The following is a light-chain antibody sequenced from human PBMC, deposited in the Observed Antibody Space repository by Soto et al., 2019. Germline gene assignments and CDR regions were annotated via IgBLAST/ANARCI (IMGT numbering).Light chain of an antibody. Sequence: DIVMTQSPGSLAVSLGERATINCKSSQSVLYSSNNKNYLAWYQQKPGQPPKLLIYWASTRESGVPDRFSGSGSGTDFTLTISSLQAEDVAVYYCQQYYSTPDFGPGTKVDIK. V-gene: IGKV4-1*01. CDR3: QQYYSTPD. CDR1: QSVLYSSNNKNY. J-gene: IGKJ3*01. CDR2: WAS.